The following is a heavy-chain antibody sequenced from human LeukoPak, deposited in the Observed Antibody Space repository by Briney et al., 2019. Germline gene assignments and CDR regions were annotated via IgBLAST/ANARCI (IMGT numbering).Heavy chain of an antibody. V-gene: IGHV3-7*04. J-gene: IGHJ6*02. CDR3: ARGGGLDV. CDR2: TNHNGNVN. Sequence: LEWVASTNHNGNVNYYVDSVKGRFTISGDNAKNSLYLQMSNLRAEDTAVYFCARGGGLDVWGQGATVTVSS.